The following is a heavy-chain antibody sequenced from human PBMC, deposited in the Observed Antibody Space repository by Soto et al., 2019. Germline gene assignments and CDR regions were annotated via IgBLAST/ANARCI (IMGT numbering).Heavy chain of an antibody. D-gene: IGHD3-3*01. Sequence: GGSLRLSCAASGFTFSSYAMSWVRQAPGKGLEWVSAIGGSGGSTYYADSVKGRFTISRDNSKNTLYLQMNSLRAEDTAVYYCAKSITILRDAFDIWGQGTMVTVSS. CDR2: IGGSGGST. CDR3: AKSITILRDAFDI. V-gene: IGHV3-23*01. J-gene: IGHJ3*02. CDR1: GFTFSSYA.